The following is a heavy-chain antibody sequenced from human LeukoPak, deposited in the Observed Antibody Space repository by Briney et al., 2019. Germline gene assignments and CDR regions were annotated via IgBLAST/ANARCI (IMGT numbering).Heavy chain of an antibody. CDR3: TRILEKTGWIQLWTSEEKAKKFDY. V-gene: IGHV3-73*01. D-gene: IGHD5-18*01. Sequence: QPGGSLRLSCAASGFTFSGSAMHWVRQASGKGLEWVGRIRSKANSYATAYAASVKGRFTISRDDSKNTAYLQMNSPKTEDTAVYYCTRILEKTGWIQLWTSEEKAKKFDYWGQETLVTVSS. CDR1: GFTFSGSA. J-gene: IGHJ4*02. CDR2: IRSKANSYAT.